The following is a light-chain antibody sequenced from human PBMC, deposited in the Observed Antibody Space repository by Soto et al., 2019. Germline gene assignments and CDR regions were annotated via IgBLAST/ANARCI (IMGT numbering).Light chain of an antibody. J-gene: IGKJ1*01. CDR2: DAS. V-gene: IGKV3-11*01. CDR1: QGVGSF. CDR3: QQRTNWPPGTWT. Sequence: EILFAQSPATLFFSPGERAILSCAARQGVGSFLAWYQQKPGQAPRLLIYDASNRASGIPARFSGSGSGTDFTLSISSLEPEDFAVYYCQQRTNWPPGTWTFGQGTKVDIK.